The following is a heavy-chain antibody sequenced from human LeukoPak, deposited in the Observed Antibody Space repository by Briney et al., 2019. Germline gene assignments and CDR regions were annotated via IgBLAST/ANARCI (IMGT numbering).Heavy chain of an antibody. CDR1: GFTVSSNY. D-gene: IGHD6-13*01. J-gene: IGHJ1*01. Sequence: GGSLRLSCAASGFTVSSNYMSWVRQAPGKGLEWVSVIYSGGSTYYADSVKGRFTNSRDNSKNTLYLQMNSLRAEDTAVYYCARWGRSAAGNRFQHWGQGTLVTVSS. V-gene: IGHV3-53*01. CDR2: IYSGGST. CDR3: ARWGRSAAGNRFQH.